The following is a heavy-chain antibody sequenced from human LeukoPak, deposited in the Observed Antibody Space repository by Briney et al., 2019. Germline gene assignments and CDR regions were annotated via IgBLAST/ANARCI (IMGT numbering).Heavy chain of an antibody. CDR1: GFTFSSYG. J-gene: IGHJ3*02. CDR3: AREDFWSGYYHTQNAFDI. Sequence: PGGSLRLSCAASGFTFSSYGMHWVRQAPGKGLEWVAVIWYDGSNKYYADSVKGRFTISRDNSKNTLYLQMNSLRAEDTAVYYCAREDFWSGYYHTQNAFDIWGQGTMVTVSS. V-gene: IGHV3-33*01. CDR2: IWYDGSNK. D-gene: IGHD3-3*01.